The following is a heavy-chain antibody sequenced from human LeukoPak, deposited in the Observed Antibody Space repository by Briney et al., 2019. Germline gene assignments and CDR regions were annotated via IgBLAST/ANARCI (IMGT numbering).Heavy chain of an antibody. CDR1: GGSISSSSYY. D-gene: IGHD3-10*01. CDR2: IYYSGST. CDR3: ATGAYTSGSFYFGDIFN. Sequence: PSETLSLTCTVSGGSISSSSYYWGWIRQPPGKGLEWIGSIYYSGSTYYNPSLKSRVTISVDTSKNQFSLKLSSVTAADTAVYYCATGAYTSGSFYFGDIFNWGQGTLVTVSS. V-gene: IGHV4-39*07. J-gene: IGHJ4*02.